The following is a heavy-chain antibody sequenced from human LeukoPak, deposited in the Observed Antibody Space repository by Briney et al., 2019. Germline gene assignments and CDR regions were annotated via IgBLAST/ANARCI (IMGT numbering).Heavy chain of an antibody. V-gene: IGHV3-7*03. Sequence: GGALRLSCAASGFTFTTYLMAWVGPAPGKGGEWVANIKQVGSEAYHMDFEKGRCTISRDNAKNSVYLQVKLWRGEDKAGYLLARARRGVDSRYLEYCGQGALVTVSS. CDR3: ARARRGVDSRYLEY. D-gene: IGHD2-21*01. CDR2: IKQVGSEA. CDR1: GFTFTTYL. J-gene: IGHJ4*02.